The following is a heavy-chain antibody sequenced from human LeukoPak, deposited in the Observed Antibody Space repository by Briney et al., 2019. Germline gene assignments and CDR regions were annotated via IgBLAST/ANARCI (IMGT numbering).Heavy chain of an antibody. CDR2: ISYDGSNK. Sequence: GGSLRLSCAASGFTFSSYGMHWVRQAPGKGLEWVAVISYDGSNKYYADSVKGRFTISRDNSKNTLNLQMNSLRAEDTAVYYCAKDHESGYARYYFDQWGQGTLVTVSS. J-gene: IGHJ4*02. CDR3: AKDHESGYARYYFDQ. CDR1: GFTFSSYG. D-gene: IGHD5-12*01. V-gene: IGHV3-30*18.